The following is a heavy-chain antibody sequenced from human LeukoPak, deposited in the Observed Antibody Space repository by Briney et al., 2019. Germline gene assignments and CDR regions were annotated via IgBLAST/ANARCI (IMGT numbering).Heavy chain of an antibody. D-gene: IGHD3-22*01. CDR3: ARDERYYSSGYPFDH. J-gene: IGHJ4*02. CDR2: INPNSGDT. Sequence: GASVKVSCKTSGYTFTGYFMHWVRQAPGQGLQWMGWINPNSGDTNYAQKFQGRVTMTRDTSITTAYMELSRLRSDDTAVYYCARDERYYSSGYPFDHLGQGTLVTVSS. V-gene: IGHV1-2*02. CDR1: GYTFTGYF.